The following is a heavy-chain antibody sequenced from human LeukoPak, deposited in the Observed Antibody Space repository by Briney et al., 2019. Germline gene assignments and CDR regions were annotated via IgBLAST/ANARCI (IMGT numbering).Heavy chain of an antibody. V-gene: IGHV3-23*01. CDR2: ISGSGEST. J-gene: IGHJ4*02. D-gene: IGHD3-16*02. Sequence: PGGSLRLSCAASGFTFSSFAMSWVRQAPGKGLEGVSSISGSGESTYYADYVKGRFTVSRDNSKNTLNLRLNSLRAEDTAVYYCAKDALGQYRPYYFDSWGQGTLVTVSS. CDR3: AKDALGQYRPYYFDS. CDR1: GFTFSSFA.